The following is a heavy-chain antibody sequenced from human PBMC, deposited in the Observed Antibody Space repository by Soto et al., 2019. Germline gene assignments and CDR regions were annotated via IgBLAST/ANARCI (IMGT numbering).Heavy chain of an antibody. CDR1: GISVSTSDYY. CDR3: AGFVVPASRNSDFDY. Sequence: SETLSLTCTVPGISVSTSDYYWGWVRQPPGKGLDWIGNIYYSVSTFYNPSLRSRVTLSVDTSKNQFSLRLNSVTAADTAVYFCAGFVVPASRNSDFDYWGQGTLVTGSS. J-gene: IGHJ4*02. V-gene: IGHV4-39*01. CDR2: IYYSVST. D-gene: IGHD2-15*01.